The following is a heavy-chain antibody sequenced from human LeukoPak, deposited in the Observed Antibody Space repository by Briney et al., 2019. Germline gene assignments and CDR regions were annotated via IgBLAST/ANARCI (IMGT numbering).Heavy chain of an antibody. J-gene: IGHJ5*02. Sequence: PSQTLSLTCTVSGGSISSGGYYWSWIRQPPGKGLEWIGYIYHSVSTYYNPSLKSRITISVNTSKNQFSLKLSSVPAADTAVYYCARGTESSLWFGDFWFDPWGQGTLVTVSS. CDR2: IYHSVST. V-gene: IGHV4-30-2*01. CDR3: ARGTESSLWFGDFWFDP. CDR1: GGSISSGGYY. D-gene: IGHD3-10*01.